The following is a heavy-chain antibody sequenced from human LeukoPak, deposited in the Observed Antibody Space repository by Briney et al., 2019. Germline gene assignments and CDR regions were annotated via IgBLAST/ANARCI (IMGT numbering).Heavy chain of an antibody. D-gene: IGHD3-16*01. V-gene: IGHV4-4*07. Sequence: QASETLSLTCTVSGGSISSYYWSWIRQPAGKGLEWIGRIYTSGSTNYNPSLKSRVTMSVDTSKNQFSLKLSSVTAADTAVYYCARGTFSVLWEWFDPWGQGTLVTVSS. CDR2: IYTSGST. J-gene: IGHJ5*02. CDR3: ARGTFSVLWEWFDP. CDR1: GGSISSYY.